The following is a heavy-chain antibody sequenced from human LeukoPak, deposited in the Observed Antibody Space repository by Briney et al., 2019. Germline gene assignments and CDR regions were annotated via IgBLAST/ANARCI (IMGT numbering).Heavy chain of an antibody. CDR1: GFTVSSNY. CDR3: ARDSPARI. J-gene: IGHJ3*02. CDR2: IYSDGST. Sequence: PGGSLRLSCAASGFTVSSNYMSWVRQAPGKGLEWVSVIYSDGSTYYADSVKGRFTISRDNAKNSLYLQMNSLRAEDTAVYYCARDSPARIWGQGTMVTVSS. V-gene: IGHV3-66*01. D-gene: IGHD6-25*01.